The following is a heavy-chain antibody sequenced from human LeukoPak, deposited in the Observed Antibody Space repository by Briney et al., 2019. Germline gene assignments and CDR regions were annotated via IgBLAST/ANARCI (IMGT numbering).Heavy chain of an antibody. CDR2: IYYSGST. Sequence: KASQTLSLTCTVSGGSISSGDYYWSWIRQPPGKGLEWIGYIYYSGSTYYNPSLKSRVTISVDTSKNHFSLNLTSVTAADTAVYYCARGAPPQNWGQGALVTVSS. J-gene: IGHJ4*02. CDR1: GGSISSGDYY. V-gene: IGHV4-30-4*01. CDR3: ARGAPPQN.